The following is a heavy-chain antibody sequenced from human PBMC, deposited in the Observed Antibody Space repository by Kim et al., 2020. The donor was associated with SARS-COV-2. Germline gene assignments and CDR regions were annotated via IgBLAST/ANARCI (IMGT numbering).Heavy chain of an antibody. Sequence: GGSLRLSCAASGFTVSNNYMAWVRQAPGKGLEWVSVIYSGDSTFYADSVKGRFTISIDRSTNMLYLQMSSLRGEDTALYYCARGSQRQPPYFDFWGQGTLVTVSS. CDR1: GFTVSNNY. CDR3: ARGSQRQPPYFDF. V-gene: IGHV3-53*01. J-gene: IGHJ4*02. CDR2: IYSGDST. D-gene: IGHD5-18*01.